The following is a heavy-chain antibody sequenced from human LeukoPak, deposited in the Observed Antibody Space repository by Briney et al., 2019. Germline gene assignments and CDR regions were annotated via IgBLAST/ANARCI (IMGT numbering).Heavy chain of an antibody. CDR2: ISSSGSTI. Sequence: GGSLRLSCAASGFTFSDYYMSWIRQAPGKGLEWVSYISSSGSTIYYADSVKGRFTISRDNTKNSLYLQMNSLRAEDTAVYYCARAGYSSSSNWFDPWGQGTLVTVSS. V-gene: IGHV3-11*01. J-gene: IGHJ5*02. CDR1: GFTFSDYY. CDR3: ARAGYSSSSNWFDP. D-gene: IGHD6-13*01.